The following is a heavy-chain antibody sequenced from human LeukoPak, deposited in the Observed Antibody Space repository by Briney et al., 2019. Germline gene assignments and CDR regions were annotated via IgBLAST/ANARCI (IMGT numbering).Heavy chain of an antibody. D-gene: IGHD5-24*01. CDR2: IYNSGST. CDR1: GGSISSYY. V-gene: IGHV4-59*01. Sequence: SETLSLTCTVYGGSISSYYWSWIRQPPGKGLEWIGYIYNSGSTNYNSSLKSRVTISADTSKNQFSLKLSSVTAADTAVYYCARARGATIFQSAFDIWGQGTMVTVSS. J-gene: IGHJ3*02. CDR3: ARARGATIFQSAFDI.